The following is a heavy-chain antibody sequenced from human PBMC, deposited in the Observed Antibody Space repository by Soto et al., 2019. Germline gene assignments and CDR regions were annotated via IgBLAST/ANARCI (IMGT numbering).Heavy chain of an antibody. CDR3: AKDTDPRRIAVAGFIHDGMDV. V-gene: IGHV3-23*01. D-gene: IGHD6-19*01. Sequence: PGGSLRLSCAASGFTFSSYAMSWVRQAPGKGLEWVSAISGSGGSTYYADSVKGRFTISRDNSKNTLYLQMNSLRAEDTAVYYCAKDTDPRRIAVAGFIHDGMDVWGQETTVTVSS. CDR1: GFTFSSYA. J-gene: IGHJ6*02. CDR2: ISGSGGST.